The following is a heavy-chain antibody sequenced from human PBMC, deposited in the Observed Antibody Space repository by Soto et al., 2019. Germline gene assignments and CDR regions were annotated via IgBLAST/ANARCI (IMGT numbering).Heavy chain of an antibody. CDR1: GGSISSGGYY. V-gene: IGHV4-31*03. D-gene: IGHD5-12*01. CDR3: AREVTVGYDHAFDY. J-gene: IGHJ4*02. CDR2: IYYSGST. Sequence: SETLSLTCTVSGGSISSGGYYWSWIRQHPGKGLEWIGYIYYSGSTYYNPSLKSRVTISVDTSKNQFSLKLSSVTAADTAVYYCAREVTVGYDHAFDYWGQGTLVTVSS.